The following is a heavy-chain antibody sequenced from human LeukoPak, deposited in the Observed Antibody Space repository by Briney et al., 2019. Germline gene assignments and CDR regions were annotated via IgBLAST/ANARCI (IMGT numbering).Heavy chain of an antibody. CDR3: ARGGVGATTDFDY. D-gene: IGHD1-26*01. Sequence: ASVKVSCKASGGTFSSYAISWVRQAPGQGLEWMGRIIPIFGTANYAQKFQGRVTITTDESTSTAYMELSSLRSEDTAVYYCARGGVGATTDFDYWGQGTLVTVSS. V-gene: IGHV1-69*05. J-gene: IGHJ4*02. CDR1: GGTFSSYA. CDR2: IIPIFGTA.